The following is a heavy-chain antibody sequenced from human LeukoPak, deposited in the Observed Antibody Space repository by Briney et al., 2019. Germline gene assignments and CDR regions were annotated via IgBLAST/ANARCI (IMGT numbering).Heavy chain of an antibody. CDR2: IIPIFGTA. Sequence: SVKVSCKASGGTFSSYAISWVRQAPGQGLEWMGGIIPIFGTANYAQKFQGRVTITTDESTSTAYMELSSLRSEDTAVYYCARDYYDFWSGSRYFDYWGQGTLVTVSS. D-gene: IGHD3-3*01. CDR3: ARDYYDFWSGSRYFDY. V-gene: IGHV1-69*05. J-gene: IGHJ4*02. CDR1: GGTFSSYA.